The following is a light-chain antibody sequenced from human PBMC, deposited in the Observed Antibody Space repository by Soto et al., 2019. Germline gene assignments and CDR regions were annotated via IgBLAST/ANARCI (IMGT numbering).Light chain of an antibody. Sequence: QSVLTQPASVSGSPGQSITISCTGTSSDVGSYNLVSWYQQHPGKAPQLMIYEGSKRPSGVSNRFSGSKSGNTASLTISGLQAEYEDDYYCCSYSCSSTSYVVFGGGTHLTV. CDR3: CSYSCSSTSYVV. J-gene: IGLJ2*01. CDR2: EGS. V-gene: IGLV2-23*01. CDR1: SSDVGSYNL.